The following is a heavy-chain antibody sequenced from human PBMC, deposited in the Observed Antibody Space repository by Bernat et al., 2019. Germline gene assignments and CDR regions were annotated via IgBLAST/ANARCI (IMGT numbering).Heavy chain of an antibody. J-gene: IGHJ2*01. D-gene: IGHD3-16*01. Sequence: QVQLQESGPGLVKPSETLSLTCAVSGYSISSGYYWGWIRQPPGKGLEWIGSIDHSGRNYYNPSLKSRVTISVDTSKNQFSLKLSSVTAADTAVYYCARGGGVSIMITQFDLWGRGTLVTVSS. CDR3: ARGGGVSIMITQFDL. V-gene: IGHV4-38-2*01. CDR1: GYSISSGYY. CDR2: IDHSGRN.